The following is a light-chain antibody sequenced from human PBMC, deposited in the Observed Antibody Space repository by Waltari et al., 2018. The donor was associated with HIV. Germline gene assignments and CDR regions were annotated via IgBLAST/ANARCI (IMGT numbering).Light chain of an antibody. Sequence: DIQMTQSPSSLSASVGDTVSITCRASQDISNYVSWFQQQPGKVPKLLVHGAFILQRGVPSRFRGSGSGTDYTLTISGLQAEDFATYFCQQYYGVPLTFGGGTRVDI. V-gene: IGKV1-NL1*01. CDR1: QDISNY. J-gene: IGKJ4*01. CDR2: GAF. CDR3: QQYYGVPLT.